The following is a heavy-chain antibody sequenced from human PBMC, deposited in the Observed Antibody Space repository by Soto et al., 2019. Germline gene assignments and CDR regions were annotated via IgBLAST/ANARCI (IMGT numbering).Heavy chain of an antibody. CDR1: GFTFSSYA. J-gene: IGHJ4*02. Sequence: GGSLRLSCASSGFTFSSYAMSWVRQAPGKGLEWVSAISGSGGSTYYADSVKGRFTTSRDNSKNTLYLQMNSLRAEDTAVYYCAKEIHYGDYFDYWGQGTLVTVSS. CDR2: ISGSGGST. D-gene: IGHD4-17*01. CDR3: AKEIHYGDYFDY. V-gene: IGHV3-23*01.